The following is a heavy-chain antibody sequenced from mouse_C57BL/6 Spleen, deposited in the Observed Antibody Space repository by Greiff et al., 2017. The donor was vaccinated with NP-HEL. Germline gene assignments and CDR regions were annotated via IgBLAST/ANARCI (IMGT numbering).Heavy chain of an antibody. CDR3: TEYYGSQGYFDY. CDR2: IRLKSDNYAT. J-gene: IGHJ2*01. Sequence: EVKVEESGGGLVQPGGSMKLSCVASGFTFSNYWMNWVRQSPEKGLEWVAQIRLKSDNYATHYAESVKGRFTISRDDSKSSVYLQMNNLRAEDTGIYYCTEYYGSQGYFDYWGQGTTLTVSS. V-gene: IGHV6-3*01. CDR1: GFTFSNYW. D-gene: IGHD1-1*01.